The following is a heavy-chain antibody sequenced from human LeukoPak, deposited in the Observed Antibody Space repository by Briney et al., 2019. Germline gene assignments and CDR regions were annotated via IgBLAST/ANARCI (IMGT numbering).Heavy chain of an antibody. V-gene: IGHV3-21*01. J-gene: IGHJ4*02. CDR3: ARSRLVVVAATPSYYFDY. CDR1: GFTFSSYS. CDR2: ISSSSSYI. D-gene: IGHD2-15*01. Sequence: GGSLRLSCAASGFTFSSYSMNWVRQAPGKGLEWVSSISSSSSYIYYADSVKGRFTISRDNSKNTLYLQMGSLRAEDMAVYYCARSRLVVVAATPSYYFDYWGQGTLVTVSS.